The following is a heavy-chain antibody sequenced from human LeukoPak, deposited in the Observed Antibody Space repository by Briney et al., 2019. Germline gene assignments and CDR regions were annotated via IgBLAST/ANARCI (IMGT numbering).Heavy chain of an antibody. CDR2: ISAYNGNT. Sequence: ASVKVSCKTSGYRFNAYGISWVRQAPGQGLEWMGWISAYNGNTNYAQKLQGRVTMTTDTSTSTAYMELRSLRSDDTAVYYCARADYYGSEWDYWGQGTLVTVSS. CDR1: GYRFNAYG. CDR3: ARADYYGSEWDY. J-gene: IGHJ4*02. V-gene: IGHV1-18*01. D-gene: IGHD3-10*01.